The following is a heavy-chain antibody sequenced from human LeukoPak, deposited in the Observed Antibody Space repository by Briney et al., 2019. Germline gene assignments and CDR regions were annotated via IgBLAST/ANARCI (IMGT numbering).Heavy chain of an antibody. D-gene: IGHD1-26*01. Sequence: ASVKVSSKASGYTFTGYYMHWVRQAPGQGLEWMGRINPNSGGTNYAQKFQGRVTMTRDTSISTAYMELSRLRSDDTAVYYCARDKYSGNDAFDIWGQGTMVTVSS. J-gene: IGHJ3*02. CDR2: INPNSGGT. V-gene: IGHV1-2*06. CDR1: GYTFTGYY. CDR3: ARDKYSGNDAFDI.